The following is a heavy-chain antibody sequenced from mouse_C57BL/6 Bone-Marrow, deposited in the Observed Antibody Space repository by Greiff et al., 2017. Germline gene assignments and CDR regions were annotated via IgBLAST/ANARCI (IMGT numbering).Heavy chain of an antibody. J-gene: IGHJ3*01. CDR1: GYTFTSYW. Sequence: VQLKESGTVLARPGASVKMSCKTSGYTFTSYWLHWVKQRPGQGLEWIGALYPGNSDTSYNQKFKGKAKLNAVTSASTAYMELSSLTNEDSAVYYCTKDYYGSSPSWFSYWGQGTLVTVSA. D-gene: IGHD1-1*01. CDR3: TKDYYGSSPSWFSY. CDR2: LYPGNSDT. V-gene: IGHV1-5*01.